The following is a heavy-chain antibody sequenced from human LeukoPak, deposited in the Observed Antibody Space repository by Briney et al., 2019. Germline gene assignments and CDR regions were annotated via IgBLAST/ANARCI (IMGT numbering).Heavy chain of an antibody. Sequence: ASVKVSCXASGYTFTSYDINWVRQATGQGLEWMGWMNPNSGNTGYAQKFQGRVTMTRNTSISTAYMELSSLRSEDTAVYYCARVVYDSSGYWDYFDYWGQGTLVTVSS. J-gene: IGHJ4*02. CDR2: MNPNSGNT. D-gene: IGHD3-22*01. CDR3: ARVVYDSSGYWDYFDY. CDR1: GYTFTSYD. V-gene: IGHV1-8*01.